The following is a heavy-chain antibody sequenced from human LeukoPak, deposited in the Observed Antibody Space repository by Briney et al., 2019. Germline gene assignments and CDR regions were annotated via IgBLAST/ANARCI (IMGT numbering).Heavy chain of an antibody. CDR1: GYTFTGYY. CDR2: INPRSGGT. J-gene: IGHJ4*02. D-gene: IGHD2-2*01. Sequence: ASVKVSCKASGYTFTGYYIHWVRQAPGQGLEWMGWINPRSGGTNYAQKFQGGVTMTRDTSITTAYMELSSLRSDDTAVYYCARDVGEYCSSTNCYASHYWGQGTLVTVSS. V-gene: IGHV1-2*02. CDR3: ARDVGEYCSSTNCYASHY.